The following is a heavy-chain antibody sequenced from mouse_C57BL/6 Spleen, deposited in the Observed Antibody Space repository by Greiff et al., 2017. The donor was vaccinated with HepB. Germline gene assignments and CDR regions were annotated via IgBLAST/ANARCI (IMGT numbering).Heavy chain of an antibody. CDR1: GFTFSSYA. D-gene: IGHD1-1*01. CDR2: ISDGGSYT. J-gene: IGHJ1*03. V-gene: IGHV5-4*03. CDR3: ARGYYGSSDGWYFDV. Sequence: EVKLVESGGGLVKPGGSLKLSCAASGFTFSSYAMSWVRQTPEKRLEWVATISDGGSYTYYPDNVKGRFTISRDNAKNNLYLQMSHLKSEDTAMYYCARGYYGSSDGWYFDVWGTGTTVTVSS.